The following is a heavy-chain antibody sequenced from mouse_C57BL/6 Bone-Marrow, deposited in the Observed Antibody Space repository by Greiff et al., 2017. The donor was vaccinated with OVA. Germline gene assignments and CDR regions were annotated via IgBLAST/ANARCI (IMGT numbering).Heavy chain of an antibody. Sequence: QVQLQQSGAELVRPGSSVKLSCKASGYTFTSYCMGWVQQRPGQGLEWIGNIFPSNSDPYYNQKFKDKATLTVDKSSSTAYMDLSSLTSEDSAVYYCARSAWVYYFDDWGQGTTVTVSS. J-gene: IGHJ2*01. CDR2: IFPSNSDP. CDR1: GYTFTSYC. V-gene: IGHV1-61*01. CDR3: ARSAWVYYFDD. D-gene: IGHD4-1*01.